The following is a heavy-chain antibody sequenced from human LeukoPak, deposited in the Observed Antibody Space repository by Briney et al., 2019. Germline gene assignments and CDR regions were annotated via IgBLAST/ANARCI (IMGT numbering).Heavy chain of an antibody. D-gene: IGHD4-23*01. J-gene: IGHJ3*02. CDR2: IYYSGRS. Sequence: TSETLSLTCTVSGGSIMVAAYSWSWIRQPPGKGLERIGYIYYSGRSYYNPSLKSRVTISLDRSKNQFSLRLSSVTAADTAVYFCARGYGDNSGAFDIWGQGTLVTVSS. CDR3: ARGYGDNSGAFDI. V-gene: IGHV4-30-2*01. CDR1: GGSIMVAAYS.